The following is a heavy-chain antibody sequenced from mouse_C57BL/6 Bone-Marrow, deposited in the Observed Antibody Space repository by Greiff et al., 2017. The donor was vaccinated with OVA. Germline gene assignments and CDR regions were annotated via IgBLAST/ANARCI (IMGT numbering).Heavy chain of an antibody. Sequence: QVQLQQPGAELVKPGASVKMSCKASGYTFTSYWITWVKQRPGQGLEWIGDIYPGCGSTNYNEKFKSKATLTVDTSSSTAYMQLSSLTSEDSAVYYCASYYGSSYPSDYWGQGTTLTVSS. V-gene: IGHV1-55*01. CDR1: GYTFTSYW. CDR2: IYPGCGST. D-gene: IGHD1-1*01. CDR3: ASYYGSSYPSDY. J-gene: IGHJ2*01.